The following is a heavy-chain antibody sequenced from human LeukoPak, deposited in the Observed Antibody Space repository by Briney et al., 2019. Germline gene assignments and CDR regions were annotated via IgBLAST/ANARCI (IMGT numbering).Heavy chain of an antibody. V-gene: IGHV7-4-1*02. CDR1: GYTFTSYA. D-gene: IGHD2-8*01. CDR2: INTNTGNP. CDR3: ARPLPPIMGQYYYYYGMDV. Sequence: ASVKVSCKASGYTFTSYAMNWVRQAPGQGLEWMGWINTNTGNPTYAQGFTGRFVFSLDTSVSTAYLQISSLKAEDTAVYYCARPLPPIMGQYYYYYGMDVWGQGTTVTVSS. J-gene: IGHJ6*02.